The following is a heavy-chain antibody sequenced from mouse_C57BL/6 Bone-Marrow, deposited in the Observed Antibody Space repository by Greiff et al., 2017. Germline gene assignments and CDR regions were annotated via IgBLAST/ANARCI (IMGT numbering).Heavy chain of an antibody. J-gene: IGHJ2*01. CDR1: GFNIKDDY. V-gene: IGHV14-4*01. CDR3: TTGNFDY. Sequence: EVQLQQSGAELVRPGASVKLSCTASGFNIKDDYMHWVKQRPEQGLEWIGWIDPENGDTEYASKFQGKATITAGTSSNTAYLQLSSLTSEDTAVYYCTTGNFDYWGQGTTLTVSS. CDR2: IDPENGDT.